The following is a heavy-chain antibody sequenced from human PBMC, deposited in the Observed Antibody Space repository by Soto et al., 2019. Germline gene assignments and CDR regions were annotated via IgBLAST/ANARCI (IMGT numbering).Heavy chain of an antibody. J-gene: IGHJ6*02. D-gene: IGHD2-2*02. CDR1: GFTFRSYC. CDR3: ARVDCSPSNCYNLYYGRDV. CDR2: MNQDGGEK. Sequence: LSLSCAASGFTFRSYCMTWCRQAPGKGLEWVADMNQDGGEKYYVDSVKGRFTISRDNAKTSLYLQMNSLRVEDTAVYYCARVDCSPSNCYNLYYGRDVWGQGTTVPVSS. V-gene: IGHV3-7*04.